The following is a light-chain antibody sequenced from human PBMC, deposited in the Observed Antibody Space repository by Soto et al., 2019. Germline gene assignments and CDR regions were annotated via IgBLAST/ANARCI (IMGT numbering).Light chain of an antibody. J-gene: IGKJ5*01. Sequence: EIVMTQSPATLSVSPGERATLSCRASQSVSSNLAWYQQKPGQAPRLLIYGASTRATGIPARFSGSGSGTDFSLTISRLEPGDFAVYYCQQYGSSPPSFGQGTRLEIK. CDR1: QSVSSN. CDR3: QQYGSSPPS. CDR2: GAS. V-gene: IGKV3-15*01.